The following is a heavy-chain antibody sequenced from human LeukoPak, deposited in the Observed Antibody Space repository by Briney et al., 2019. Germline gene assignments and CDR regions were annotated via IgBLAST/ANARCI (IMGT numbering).Heavy chain of an antibody. CDR3: DPRIPDILTRS. CDR2: IIPIFGTA. CDR1: GGTFSSYA. Sequence: ASVKVSCKASGGTFSSYAVSWVRQAPGQGLEWMGGIIPIFGTANYAQKFQGRVTITADKSTSTAYMELSSLRSEDTAVYYCDPRIPDILTRSWGQGTLVTVSS. V-gene: IGHV1-69*06. D-gene: IGHD3-9*01. J-gene: IGHJ4*02.